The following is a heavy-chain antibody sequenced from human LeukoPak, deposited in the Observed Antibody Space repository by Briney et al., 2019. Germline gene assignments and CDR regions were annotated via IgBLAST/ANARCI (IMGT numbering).Heavy chain of an antibody. CDR2: IRSKAYGGTT. D-gene: IGHD4-17*01. Sequence: PGGSLRLSCTASGFTFGDYAMSWFRQAPGKGLEWVGFIRSKAYGGTTEYAASVKGRFTISRDDSKSIAYLQMNSLKTEDTAVYYCTNRMTTVTSDWFDPWGQGTLVTVSS. J-gene: IGHJ5*02. CDR1: GFTFGDYA. V-gene: IGHV3-49*03. CDR3: TNRMTTVTSDWFDP.